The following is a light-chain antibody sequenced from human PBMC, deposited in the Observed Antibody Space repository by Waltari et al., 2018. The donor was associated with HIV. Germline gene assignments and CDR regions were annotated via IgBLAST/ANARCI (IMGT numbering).Light chain of an antibody. V-gene: IGKV1-9*01. CDR2: SAS. CDR3: QQFNTFSPIT. Sequence: DIQLTQSPSFLSASVGDRVTITCRASQGISSYLAWYQQKPGKAPNLLIYSASTLQSGVPSRFSGSGSWTEFTLTINSLQPEDFATYYCQQFNTFSPITFGQGTRLEIK. CDR1: QGISSY. J-gene: IGKJ5*01.